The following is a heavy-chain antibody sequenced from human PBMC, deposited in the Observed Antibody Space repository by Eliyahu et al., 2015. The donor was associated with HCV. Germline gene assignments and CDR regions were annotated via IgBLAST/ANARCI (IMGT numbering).Heavy chain of an antibody. J-gene: IGHJ5*02. Sequence: QVQLVQSGAEVKEPGASVKVSCKASGYTFTNYGVSWVRQAPGQGLEWMGWISAYNGNTNYAQNLEGRVTMTTDTSTTTAYMELRSLRFDDTAMYYCTRDGRELVPVTYFDPWGQGTLVTVSS. CDR2: ISAYNGNT. CDR1: GYTFTNYG. V-gene: IGHV1-18*01. CDR3: TRDGRELVPVTYFDP. D-gene: IGHD1-7*01.